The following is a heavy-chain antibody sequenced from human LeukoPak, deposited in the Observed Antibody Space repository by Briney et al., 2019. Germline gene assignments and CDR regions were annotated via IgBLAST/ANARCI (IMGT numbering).Heavy chain of an antibody. CDR3: AKVDAAGIFLEWFRSHYYYGMDV. D-gene: IGHD3-3*01. J-gene: IGHJ6*02. CDR2: ISGSGGST. V-gene: IGHV3-23*01. Sequence: GGSLRLSCAASGFSVSTSFMSWVRQAPGKGLEWVSAISGSGGSTYYADSVKGRFTISRDNSKNTLYLQMNSLRAEDTAVYYCAKVDAAGIFLEWFRSHYYYGMDVWGQGTTVTVSS. CDR1: GFSVSTSF.